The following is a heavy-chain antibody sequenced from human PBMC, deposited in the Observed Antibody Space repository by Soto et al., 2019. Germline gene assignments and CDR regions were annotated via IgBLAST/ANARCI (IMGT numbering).Heavy chain of an antibody. CDR1: GYTFTSYD. V-gene: IGHV1-8*01. Sequence: ASVKVSYKASGYTFTSYDINWVRQATGQGLEWMGWMNPNSGNTGYAQKFQGRVTMTRNTSISTAYMELSSLRSEDTAVYYCARAVVAAYDAFDIWGQGXMVTV. J-gene: IGHJ3*02. CDR2: MNPNSGNT. CDR3: ARAVVAAYDAFDI. D-gene: IGHD2-15*01.